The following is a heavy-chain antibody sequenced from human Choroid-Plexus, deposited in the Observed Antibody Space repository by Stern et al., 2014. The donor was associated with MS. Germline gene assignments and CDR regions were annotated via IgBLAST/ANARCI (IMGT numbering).Heavy chain of an antibody. J-gene: IGHJ5*02. CDR1: GFTFGRCA. V-gene: IGHV3-30*18. CDR2: VSYDGSNK. Sequence: VQLVESGGGVVQHGGPLRLSCVASGFTFGRCAMHWVRQAPGKGLEWVASVSYDGSNKYYADSVKGRFTISRDNSQNTLYMQMSSLRPEDTAVYYCAKDRQYLTYFFDHWGQGSLVTVSS. D-gene: IGHD2/OR15-2a*01. CDR3: AKDRQYLTYFFDH.